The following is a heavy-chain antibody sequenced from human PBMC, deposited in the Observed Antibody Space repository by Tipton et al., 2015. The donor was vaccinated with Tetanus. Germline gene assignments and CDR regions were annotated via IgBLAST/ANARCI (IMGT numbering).Heavy chain of an antibody. CDR2: IFPQYGTA. V-gene: IGHV1-69*01. CDR3: VRPARYCSGGSCFLALDF. J-gene: IGHJ4*02. Sequence: QLVQSGAEVKKPGSSVRVSCKTSGGTFSSYAISWVRQARGQGLEWMGGIFPQYGTANYAPDFQGRVTLTADESTGTAYMELSSLRSEDTAVYYCVRPARYCSGGSCFLALDFWGQGTQVTVPS. D-gene: IGHD2-15*01. CDR1: GGTFSSYA.